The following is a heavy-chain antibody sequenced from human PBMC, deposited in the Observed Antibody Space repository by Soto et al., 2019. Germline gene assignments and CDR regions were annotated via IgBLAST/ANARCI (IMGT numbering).Heavy chain of an antibody. CDR3: ARDSNSYCTNGVCYGGMDV. J-gene: IGHJ6*02. CDR2: INPNSGGT. D-gene: IGHD2-8*01. CDR1: GYTFTGYY. Sequence: KVSCKASGYTFTGYYMHWVRQAPGQGLEWMGWINPNSGGTNYAQKFQGWVTMTRDTSISTAYMELSRLRSDDTAVYYCARDSNSYCTNGVCYGGMDVWGQGTTVTVSS. V-gene: IGHV1-2*04.